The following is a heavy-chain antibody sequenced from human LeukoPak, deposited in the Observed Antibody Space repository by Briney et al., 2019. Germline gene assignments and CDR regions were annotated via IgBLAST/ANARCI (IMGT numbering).Heavy chain of an antibody. J-gene: IGHJ6*02. CDR2: ISYDGNNK. D-gene: IGHD6-13*01. CDR1: GFTFSSYG. V-gene: IGHV3-30*03. Sequence: GGSLRLSCTASGFTFSSYGIHWVRQAPGKGLEWVAVISYDGNNKFYGDSVKGRFTISRDNSKNTLYLQMNSLRAEDTAVYYCARGSGIAAAGTLPYYYYGMDVWGQGTTVTVSS. CDR3: ARGSGIAAAGTLPYYYYGMDV.